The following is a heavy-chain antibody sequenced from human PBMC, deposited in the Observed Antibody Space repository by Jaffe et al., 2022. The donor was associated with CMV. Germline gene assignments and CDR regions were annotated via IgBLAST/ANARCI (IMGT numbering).Heavy chain of an antibody. D-gene: IGHD2-21*02. CDR2: ISPADSDT. Sequence: EVQLVQSGAEVKKPGESLKISCKVSGYSFSSYWIGWVRQMPGKGLEWMGIISPADSDTEYSPSFQGQVTISVDKSISTAYLQWSSLKASDTAMYYCARLAYCGGDCYFRVTSTLGWYFDLWGRGTLVTVSS. V-gene: IGHV5-51*01. CDR3: ARLAYCGGDCYFRVTSTLGWYFDL. CDR1: GYSFSSYW. J-gene: IGHJ2*01.